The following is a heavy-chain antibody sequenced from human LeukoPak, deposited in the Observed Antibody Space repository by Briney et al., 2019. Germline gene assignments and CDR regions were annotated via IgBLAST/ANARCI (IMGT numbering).Heavy chain of an antibody. Sequence: GGSLRLSCAASGFTFSSYAMSWVRQAPGKGLEWVSAISGSGGNTYFADSVKGRFTISRDNSKNTMYLQMNSLRAEDTAVYYCAKRIQSAMAMGYWGQGTLVTVSS. CDR2: ISGSGGNT. CDR1: GFTFSSYA. CDR3: AKRIQSAMAMGY. J-gene: IGHJ4*02. V-gene: IGHV3-23*01. D-gene: IGHD5-18*01.